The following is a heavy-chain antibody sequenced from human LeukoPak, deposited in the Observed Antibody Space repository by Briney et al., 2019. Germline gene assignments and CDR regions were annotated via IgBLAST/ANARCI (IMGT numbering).Heavy chain of an antibody. V-gene: IGHV3-48*01. D-gene: IGHD3-22*01. CDR3: ARDVIVEFDY. CDR1: GFTFSSYS. CDR2: IRSSSSTI. Sequence: QPGGSLRLSCAASGFTFSSYSMNWVRQAPGKGLEGFLYIRSSSSTIYYADSVKGRFTISRDNAKNSLYLQMNSLRAEDTAVYYCARDVIVEFDYWGQGTLVTVSS. J-gene: IGHJ4*02.